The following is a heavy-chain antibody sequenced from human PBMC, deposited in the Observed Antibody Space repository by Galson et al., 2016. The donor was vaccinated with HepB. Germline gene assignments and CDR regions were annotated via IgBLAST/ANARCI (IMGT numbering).Heavy chain of an antibody. J-gene: IGHJ4*02. D-gene: IGHD2-15*01. Sequence: SLRLSCAASGFTFSSYWMHWVRQAPGKGLVWVSRINRDGSTTNYADSVKGRFTISRDNAKNTLYLQMNSLGAEDTAMYYCARALGGSDDYWGQGTLVTVSS. CDR3: ARALGGSDDY. CDR1: GFTFSSYW. CDR2: INRDGSTT. V-gene: IGHV3-74*01.